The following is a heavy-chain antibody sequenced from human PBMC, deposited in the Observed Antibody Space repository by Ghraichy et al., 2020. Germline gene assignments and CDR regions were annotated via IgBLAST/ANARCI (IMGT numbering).Heavy chain of an antibody. V-gene: IGHV4-4*07. Sequence: SETLSLTCTVSGGSISSYYWSWIRQPAGKGLEWIGRIYTSGSTNYNPSLKSRVTMSVDTSKNQFSLKLSSVTAADTAVYYCARDTSGSYDYYYGMDVWGQGTTVTVSS. D-gene: IGHD1-26*01. CDR3: ARDTSGSYDYYYGMDV. CDR2: IYTSGST. J-gene: IGHJ6*02. CDR1: GGSISSYY.